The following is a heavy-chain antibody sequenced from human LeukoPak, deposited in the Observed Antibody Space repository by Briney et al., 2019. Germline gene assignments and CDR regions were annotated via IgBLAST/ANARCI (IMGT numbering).Heavy chain of an antibody. D-gene: IGHD4-17*01. J-gene: IGHJ4*02. CDR2: IKQGGSEK. CDR3: ARDSHDYGDSLRVDY. CDR1: GFTFDDYG. V-gene: IGHV3-7*01. Sequence: PGGSLRLSCAASGFTFDDYGMSWVRQAPGKGLEWVANIKQGGSEKNYVDSVKGRFTISRDNAKNSLYLQMNSLRAEDTAVYYCARDSHDYGDSLRVDYWGQGTLVTVSS.